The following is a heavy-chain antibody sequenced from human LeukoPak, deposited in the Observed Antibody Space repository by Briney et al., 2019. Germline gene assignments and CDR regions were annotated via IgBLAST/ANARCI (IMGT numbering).Heavy chain of an antibody. J-gene: IGHJ4*02. CDR2: ISAYNGNT. CDR3: ARRVFYYYGSGSHIDY. CDR1: GYTFTSYD. Sequence: ASVKVSCKASGYTFTSYDINWVRQATGQGLEWMGWISAYNGNTNYAQKLQGRVTMTTDTSTSTAYMELRSLRSDDTAVYYCARRVFYYYGSGSHIDYWGQGTLVTVSS. V-gene: IGHV1-18*01. D-gene: IGHD3-10*01.